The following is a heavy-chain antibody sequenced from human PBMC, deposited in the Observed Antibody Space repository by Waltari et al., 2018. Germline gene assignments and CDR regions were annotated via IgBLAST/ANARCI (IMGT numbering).Heavy chain of an antibody. Sequence: QVQLHESGPGLGKPSETLSLTCAVSGYPIGSGFSWGWIRQPPGKDLGWIGGVSHSGGTFYNPAPKGRVNISMEPSKNPLSLKVTSLTAADTAIYYCAGGGFDTNSFLDLWGRGTLV. D-gene: IGHD2-8*01. CDR3: AGGGFDTNSFLDL. V-gene: IGHV4-38-2*01. CDR1: GYPIGSGFS. CDR2: VSHSGGT. J-gene: IGHJ2*01.